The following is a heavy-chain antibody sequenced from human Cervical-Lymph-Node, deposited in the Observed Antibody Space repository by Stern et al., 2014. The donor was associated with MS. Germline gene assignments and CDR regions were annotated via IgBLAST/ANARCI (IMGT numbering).Heavy chain of an antibody. CDR2: IYWDDEK. CDR1: GFSLTTSGVG. D-gene: IGHD1-26*01. CDR3: AHRSTSVAGAWAS. J-gene: IGHJ5*02. Sequence: QVTLRESGPTLVKPTQTLTLTCDFSGFSLTTSGVGAGWIRQPPGKALEWLALIYWDDEKRYSPSLKNRLSIITDTAKNQVVLTMTNMDPVDTGTYYCAHRSTSVAGAWASWGQGILVVVSS. V-gene: IGHV2-5*02.